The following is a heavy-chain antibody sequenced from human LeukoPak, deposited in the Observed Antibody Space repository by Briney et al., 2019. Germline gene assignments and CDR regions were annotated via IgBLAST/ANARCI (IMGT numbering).Heavy chain of an antibody. D-gene: IGHD2-2*01. Sequence: GASVKVSCKASGYTFIGYYMHWVRQAPGQGLEWMAWINPNSGGTYYAQNFHDRITMTRDTSISTAYMELSRLRSDDTAIYYCARANALYCSSTSCLFDYWGQGTLVTVSS. CDR3: ARANALYCSSTSCLFDY. J-gene: IGHJ4*02. CDR2: INPNSGGT. V-gene: IGHV1-2*02. CDR1: GYTFIGYY.